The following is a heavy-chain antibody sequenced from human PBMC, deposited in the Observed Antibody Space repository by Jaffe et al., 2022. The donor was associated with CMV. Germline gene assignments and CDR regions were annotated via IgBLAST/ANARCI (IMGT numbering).Heavy chain of an antibody. CDR3: SKGARQSDFWSASGGLDV. CDR1: GFKFDDYA. CDR2: IAWNTGNV. V-gene: IGHV3-9*01. J-gene: IGHJ6*02. D-gene: IGHD3-3*01. Sequence: EVQLVESGGDLVKPGRSLRLSCVGSGFKFDDYAMHWVRQAPGKGLEWVSGIAWNTGNVGYADSVKGRFTISRDNAENSLYLQMNSLTAEDTALYYCSKGARQSDFWSASGGLDVWGQGTTVIVSS.